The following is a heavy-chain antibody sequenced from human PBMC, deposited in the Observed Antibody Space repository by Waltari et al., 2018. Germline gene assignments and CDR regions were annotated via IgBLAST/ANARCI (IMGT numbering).Heavy chain of an antibody. V-gene: IGHV4-34*01. CDR1: GGSFSGYY. D-gene: IGHD3-10*01. Sequence: QVQLQQWGAGLLKPSETLSLTCAVYGGSFSGYYWSWIRQPPGQGLEWIGEINHSGSTNYNPSLKSRVTISVDTSKNQFSLKLSSVTAADTAVYYCARIHQYYYGSGSYYGSLYYFDYWGQGTLVTVSS. J-gene: IGHJ4*02. CDR3: ARIHQYYYGSGSYYGSLYYFDY. CDR2: INHSGST.